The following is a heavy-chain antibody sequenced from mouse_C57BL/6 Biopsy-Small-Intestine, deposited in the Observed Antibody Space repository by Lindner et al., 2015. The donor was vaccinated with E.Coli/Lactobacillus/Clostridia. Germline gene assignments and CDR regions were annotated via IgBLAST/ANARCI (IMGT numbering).Heavy chain of an antibody. V-gene: IGHV14-2*01. J-gene: IGHJ3*01. D-gene: IGHD2-1*01. CDR2: IDPEGGET. CDR3: TRGGNYQAWFTY. CDR1: GFNIKDYY. Sequence: VQLQESGGRACEAKGASVKLSCTASGFNIKDYYIHWVKQGTGEGLEWIGRIDPEGGETEYAPKFQGKATLTADASSNTAYLQLSSLTSEDTAVYYCTRGGNYQAWFTYWGQGTLVTVSA.